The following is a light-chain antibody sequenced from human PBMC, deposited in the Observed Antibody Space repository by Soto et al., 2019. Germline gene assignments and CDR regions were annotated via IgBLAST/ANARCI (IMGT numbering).Light chain of an antibody. J-gene: IGKJ1*01. Sequence: EIVMTQSPATLSVCPGERATDSCRASQSVSSNLAWYQQKPGQAPRLLIYGASTRDTGIPARFSGSGSGTEFTLTISSLQSEDFAVYYCQQYNNWPTWTFGKGTKVDTK. V-gene: IGKV3-15*01. CDR1: QSVSSN. CDR2: GAS. CDR3: QQYNNWPTWT.